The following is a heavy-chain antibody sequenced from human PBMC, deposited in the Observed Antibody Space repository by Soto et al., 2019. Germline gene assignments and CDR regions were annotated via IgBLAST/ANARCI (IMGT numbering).Heavy chain of an antibody. V-gene: IGHV1-8*01. CDR2: MNPFSGNA. J-gene: IGHJ4*02. Sequence: QVQLVQSGAEVKKPGASVRVSCKASGYTFTSYDIYWVRQATGQGLEWMGWMNPFSGNAVYTQKFQDRFTMTRDTTINTAYMEMSGLRSEDTAVYYCTRGQGNHWGQGSLVTVSS. CDR1: GYTFTSYD. CDR3: TRGQGNH.